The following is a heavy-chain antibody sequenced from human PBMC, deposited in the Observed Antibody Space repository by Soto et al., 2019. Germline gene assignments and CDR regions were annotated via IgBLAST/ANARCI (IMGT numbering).Heavy chain of an antibody. CDR2: LNAGNGNT. J-gene: IGHJ4*01. V-gene: IGHV1-3*01. CDR3: ARDWTHHDSSGPGEY. CDR1: GYTFTSYA. Sequence: ASVKVSCKASGYTFTSYAMHWVRQAPGQRLEWMGWLNAGNGNTKYSQKFQGRVTITRDTSASTAHMELSSLRSEDTAVYYCARDWTHHDSSGPGEYWGQGTMVTVSS. D-gene: IGHD3-22*01.